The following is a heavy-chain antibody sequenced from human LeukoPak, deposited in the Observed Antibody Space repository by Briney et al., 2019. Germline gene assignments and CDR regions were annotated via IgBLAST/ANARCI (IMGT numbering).Heavy chain of an antibody. D-gene: IGHD1-7*01. CDR3: ARELELRH. CDR2: MNQRGSM. V-gene: IGHV4-34*01. CDR1: GGSFSGYY. Sequence: SETLSLTCAVYGGSFSGYYWSWIRQSPGKGLEWIGEMNQRGSMNYNPSLKSRVTISVDRSKNQFSLKLSSVTAADTAVYYCARELELRHWGQGTLVTVSS. J-gene: IGHJ4*02.